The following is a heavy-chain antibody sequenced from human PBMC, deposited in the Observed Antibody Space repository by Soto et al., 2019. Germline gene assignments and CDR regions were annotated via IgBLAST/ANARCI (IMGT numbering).Heavy chain of an antibody. CDR1: GGSISSYY. V-gene: IGHV4-59*01. J-gene: IGHJ3*02. CDR2: IYYSGST. Sequence: SETLSLTCTVSGGSISSYYWSWIRQPPGKGLEWIGYIYYSGSTNYNPSLKSRVTISVDTSKNQFSLKLSSVTAADTAVYYCARGEDSSGYPSDDFDIWGQGTMVTVSS. D-gene: IGHD3-22*01. CDR3: ARGEDSSGYPSDDFDI.